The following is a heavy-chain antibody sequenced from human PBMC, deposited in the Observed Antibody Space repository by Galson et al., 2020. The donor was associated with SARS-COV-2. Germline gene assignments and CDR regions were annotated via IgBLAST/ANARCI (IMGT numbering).Heavy chain of an antibody. CDR1: GYTFTSYA. CDR2: INTNTGNP. Sequence: ASVKVSCKASGYTFTSYAMNWVRQAPGQGLEWMGWINTNTGNPTYAQGFTGRFVFSLDTSVSTAYLQISSLKAEDTAVYYCARDSEYYDFWSGYYIFPPEGAYYYYYMDVWGKGTTVTVSS. CDR3: ARDSEYYDFWSGYYIFPPEGAYYYYYMDV. V-gene: IGHV7-4-1*02. J-gene: IGHJ6*03. D-gene: IGHD3-3*01.